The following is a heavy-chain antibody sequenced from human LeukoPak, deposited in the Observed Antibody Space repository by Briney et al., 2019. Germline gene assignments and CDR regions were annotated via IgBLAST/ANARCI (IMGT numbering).Heavy chain of an antibody. Sequence: GGSLRLSCAASGFTFSNYPMNWVRQAPGKGLAWVSTISGTGDNTYYADSVKGRFTISRDNSKNTLSLQMNSLRVEDTAVYYCAKDRGNSYGDFDYWGQGTLVTVSS. J-gene: IGHJ4*02. CDR2: ISGTGDNT. D-gene: IGHD5-18*01. V-gene: IGHV3-23*01. CDR1: GFTFSNYP. CDR3: AKDRGNSYGDFDY.